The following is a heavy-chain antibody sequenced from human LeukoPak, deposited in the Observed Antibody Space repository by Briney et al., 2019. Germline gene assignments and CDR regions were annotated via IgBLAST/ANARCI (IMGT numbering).Heavy chain of an antibody. CDR3: ARGIRAGVWAFDI. V-gene: IGHV3-13*04. J-gene: IGHJ3*02. D-gene: IGHD3-10*01. CDR1: GFTVSNYG. Sequence: PGGSLRLSCAASGFTVSNYGLHWVRQGTGKGLEWVSGISTAGDPYYPGSVKGRFTISRENAKKSLYLQMNSLRDGDTAVYYCARGIRAGVWAFDIWGQGTMVTVAS. CDR2: ISTAGDP.